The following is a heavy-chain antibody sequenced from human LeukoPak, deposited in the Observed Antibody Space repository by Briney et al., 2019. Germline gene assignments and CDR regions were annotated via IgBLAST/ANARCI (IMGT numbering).Heavy chain of an antibody. J-gene: IGHJ5*02. CDR3: ARGTGQQLGYLGFDP. CDR1: GYTFTGYY. V-gene: IGHV1-69*04. Sequence: ASVKVSCKASGYTFTGYYMHWVRQAPGQGLEWMGRIIPILGIANYAQKFQGRVTITADKSTSTAYMELSSLRSEDTAVYYCARGTGQQLGYLGFDPWGQGTLVTVSS. D-gene: IGHD6-13*01. CDR2: IIPILGIA.